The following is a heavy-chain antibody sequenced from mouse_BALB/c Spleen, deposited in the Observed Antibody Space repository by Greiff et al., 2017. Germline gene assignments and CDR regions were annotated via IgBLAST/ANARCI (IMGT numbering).Heavy chain of an antibody. CDR3: ARDTTMITTGAWFAY. V-gene: IGHV3-5*02. J-gene: IGHJ3*01. CDR1: GISITTGNYR. Sequence: EVKLVESGPGLVKPSQTVSLTCTVTGISITTGNYRWSWIRQFPGNKLEWIGYIYYSGTITYNPSLTSRTTITRDTSKNQFFLEMNSLTAEDTATYYCARDTTMITTGAWFAYWGQGTLVTVSA. CDR2: IYYSGTI. D-gene: IGHD2-4*01.